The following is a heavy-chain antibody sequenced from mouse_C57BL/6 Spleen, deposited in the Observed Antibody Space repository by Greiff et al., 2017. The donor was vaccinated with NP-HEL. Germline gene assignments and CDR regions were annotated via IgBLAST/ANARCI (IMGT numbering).Heavy chain of an antibody. Sequence: EVQVVEFGGDLVKPGGSLKLSCAASGFTFSSYGMSWVRQTPDQRLEWVATISSGGSYTYYPASVKGRFTISRDTAKNTLYLQRSSLKYEDTVMYCCARHERWLYAMDYWGQGTSVTVSA. CDR1: GFTFSSYG. J-gene: IGHJ4*01. CDR2: ISSGGSYT. D-gene: IGHD2-3*01. CDR3: ARHERWLYAMDY. V-gene: IGHV5-6*01.